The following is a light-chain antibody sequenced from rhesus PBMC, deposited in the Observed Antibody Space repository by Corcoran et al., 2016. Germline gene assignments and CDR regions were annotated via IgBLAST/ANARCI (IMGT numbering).Light chain of an antibody. J-gene: IGKJ2*01. V-gene: IGKV1S14*01. CDR1: QEISNY. CDR2: YTS. CDR3: QQHNSYPLS. Sequence: DIQMTQSPSSLSASVGDTVTITCRASQEISNYLAWYQQKPGKPPKPLIYYTSNLESGVPPRFSGSGSGTDLPFPISRLQPEDFATYSCQQHNSYPLSFGQGTKVEIK.